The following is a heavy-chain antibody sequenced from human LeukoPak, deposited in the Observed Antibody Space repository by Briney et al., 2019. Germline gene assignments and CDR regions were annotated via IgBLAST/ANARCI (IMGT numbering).Heavy chain of an antibody. D-gene: IGHD2-2*01. CDR3: ARESGEFGFGYQLDP. V-gene: IGHV3-7*03. CDR2: IKQDGSEK. Sequence: GGSLRLSCAASGFTFNRYWMSWVRQAPGKGLEWVANIKQDGSEKYYVDSVKGRFTISRDNAKNSLYLQMNSLRAEDTAVYYCARESGEFGFGYQLDPWGQGTLVSVSS. J-gene: IGHJ5*02. CDR1: GFTFNRYW.